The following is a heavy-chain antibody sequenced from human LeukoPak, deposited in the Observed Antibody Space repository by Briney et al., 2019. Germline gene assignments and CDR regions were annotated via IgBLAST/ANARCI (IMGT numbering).Heavy chain of an antibody. Sequence: GGSLRLSCVASGFTFSSNAMSWVRQAPGKGLEWVSAISGTGGSTYYADSVKGRFTISRDNSKNTLYLQMNSLRAEDTAVYYCARHLTYGGWNSWGQGTLVTVSS. V-gene: IGHV3-23*01. CDR3: ARHLTYGGWNS. D-gene: IGHD4-23*01. CDR1: GFTFSSNA. J-gene: IGHJ4*02. CDR2: ISGTGGST.